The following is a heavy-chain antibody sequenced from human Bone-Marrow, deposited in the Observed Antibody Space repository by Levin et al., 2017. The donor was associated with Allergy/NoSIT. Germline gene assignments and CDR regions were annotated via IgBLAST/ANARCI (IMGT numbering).Heavy chain of an antibody. Sequence: GGSLRLSCAASGFTFDDYAMHWVRQAPGKGLEWVSGISWNSGSIGYADSVKGRFTISRDNAKNSLYLQMNSLRAEDTALYYCAKGIVVVNNIFDYWGQGTLVTVSS. CDR1: GFTFDDYA. CDR2: ISWNSGSI. V-gene: IGHV3-9*01. CDR3: AKGIVVVNNIFDY. J-gene: IGHJ4*02. D-gene: IGHD3-22*01.